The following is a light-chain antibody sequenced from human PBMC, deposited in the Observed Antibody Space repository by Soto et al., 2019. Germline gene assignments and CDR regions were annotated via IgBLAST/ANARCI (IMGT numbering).Light chain of an antibody. CDR3: QQYGSSLTWT. CDR2: GAS. V-gene: IGKV3-20*01. J-gene: IGKJ1*01. CDR1: QSVSSSY. Sequence: EILLTQSPGTLSLSPGERATLSCRASQSVSSSYLAWYQQKPGQAPRLLIYGASSRATGIPDRFSGSGSGTDFTLTISRLXPEDFAVYYCQQYGSSLTWTFGQGTKVDNK.